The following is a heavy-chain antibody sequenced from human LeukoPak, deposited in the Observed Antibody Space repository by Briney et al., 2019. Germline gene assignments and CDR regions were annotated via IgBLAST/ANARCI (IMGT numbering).Heavy chain of an antibody. CDR3: AKDLGSSGNLDY. J-gene: IGHJ4*02. Sequence: SGGSLRLSCAASGFTFSSYAMSWVRQAPGKGLEWVSAISGSGGSTYYADSVKGRFTISSDNSKNTLYLQMNSLRAEDTAVYYCAKDLGSSGNLDYWGQGTLVTVSS. V-gene: IGHV3-23*01. CDR1: GFTFSSYA. D-gene: IGHD3-22*01. CDR2: ISGSGGST.